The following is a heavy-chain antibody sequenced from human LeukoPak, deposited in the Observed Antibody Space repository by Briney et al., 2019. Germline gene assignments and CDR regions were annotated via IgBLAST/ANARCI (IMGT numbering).Heavy chain of an antibody. Sequence: HPGGSLRLSCAASGFTFSSYAMHWVRQAPGKGLEWVAVISYDGSNKYYADSVKGRFTISRDNSKNTLYLQMNSLRAEDTAVYYCARDVLVRGVIPNDWGQGTLVTVSS. CDR1: GFTFSSYA. V-gene: IGHV3-30-3*01. J-gene: IGHJ4*02. CDR3: ARDVLVRGVIPND. CDR2: ISYDGSNK. D-gene: IGHD3-10*01.